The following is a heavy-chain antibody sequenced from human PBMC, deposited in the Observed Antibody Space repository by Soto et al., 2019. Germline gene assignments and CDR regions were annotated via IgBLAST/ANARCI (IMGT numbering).Heavy chain of an antibody. CDR3: ARSMLLRWFDP. J-gene: IGHJ5*02. CDR1: GGSISSDTYS. V-gene: IGHV4-30-2*01. Sequence: QLQLQESGSGLVKPSQTLSLTCAVSGGSISSDTYSWSWIRQPPGKGLEWVGYIHHRGSTYFNPSLRSRGSLSVDRSKNQLSLQLTSVTAAGTAVYYCARSMLLRWFDPWGQGTLVTVSS. CDR2: IHHRGST. D-gene: IGHD2-15*01.